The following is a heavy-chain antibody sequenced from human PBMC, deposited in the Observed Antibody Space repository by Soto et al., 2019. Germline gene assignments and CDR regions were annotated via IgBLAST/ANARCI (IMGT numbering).Heavy chain of an antibody. CDR3: ARHWIAGSSIP. CDR1: GDSISSSSQY. J-gene: IGHJ5*02. D-gene: IGHD2-21*01. V-gene: IGHV4-39*01. Sequence: SETLSLTCSVSGDSISSSSQYWGWIRQPPGKGLEWIGSIHYSGTSYYNPSLKSRVTIFVDTSKNQLSLKLSSVTAADTAVYYCARHWIAGSSIPWGQGTLGTVSS. CDR2: IHYSGTS.